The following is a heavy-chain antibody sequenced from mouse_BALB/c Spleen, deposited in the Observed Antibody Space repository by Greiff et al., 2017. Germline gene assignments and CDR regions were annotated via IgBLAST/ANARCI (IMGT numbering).Heavy chain of an antibody. CDR1: GYSFTSYW. Sequence: QVQLQQSGPQLVRPGASVKISCKASGYSFTSYWMHWVKQRPGQGLEWIGMIDPSDSETRLNQKFKDKATLTVDKSSSTAYMQLSSPTSEDSAVYYCARAGGAKYGNYGYAMDYWGQGTSVTVSS. D-gene: IGHD2-10*02. J-gene: IGHJ4*01. CDR2: IDPSDSET. CDR3: ARAGGAKYGNYGYAMDY. V-gene: IGHV1S126*01.